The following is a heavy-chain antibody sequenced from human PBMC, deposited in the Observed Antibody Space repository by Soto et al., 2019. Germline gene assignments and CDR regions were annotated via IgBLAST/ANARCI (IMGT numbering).Heavy chain of an antibody. CDR3: ARDLGYNYGYSFDY. Sequence: GESLKISCAASGFPFSSYTIHWVRQAPGKGLEWLALIWFDGSNKYYADSVKGRFTISRDNARNTLYLQMNSLRAEDTAVYYCARDLGYNYGYSFDYWGQGTLVTVS. V-gene: IGHV3-33*01. D-gene: IGHD5-18*01. CDR1: GFPFSSYT. CDR2: IWFDGSNK. J-gene: IGHJ4*02.